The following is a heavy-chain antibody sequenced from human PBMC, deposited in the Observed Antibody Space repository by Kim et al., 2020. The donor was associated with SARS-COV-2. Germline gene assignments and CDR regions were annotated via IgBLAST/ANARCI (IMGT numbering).Heavy chain of an antibody. CDR3: ARRGSGGGLDV. Sequence: GGSLRLSCAASGFTFSSYAMHWVRQAPGKGLEWVAGILHDGSNQYYADSVKGRLTISRDNSKNTMYLQVNSLRAEDTAVYYCARRGSGGGLDVWGQGTTVTVSS. J-gene: IGHJ6*02. CDR1: GFTFSSYA. V-gene: IGHV3-30*03. CDR2: ILHDGSNQ.